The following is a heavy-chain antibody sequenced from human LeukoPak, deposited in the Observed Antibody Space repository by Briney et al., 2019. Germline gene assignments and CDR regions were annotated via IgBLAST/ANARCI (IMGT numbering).Heavy chain of an antibody. CDR1: GYSISSGYY. CDR3: ARVPSTNYYDNSGYWGYFDY. Sequence: SETLSLTCTVSGYSISSGYYWGWIRQPPGMGLEWIGSIYHTGSTYYNPSLKSRVTISVDTSKNQFSLKLSSVTAADTAVYYCARVPSTNYYDNSGYWGYFDYWGQGTLVTVSS. CDR2: IYHTGST. J-gene: IGHJ4*02. V-gene: IGHV4-38-2*02. D-gene: IGHD3-22*01.